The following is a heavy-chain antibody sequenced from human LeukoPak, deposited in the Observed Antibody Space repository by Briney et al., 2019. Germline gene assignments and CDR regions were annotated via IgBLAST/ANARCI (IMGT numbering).Heavy chain of an antibody. Sequence: ASVKVSCKASGYTFTSYYMHWVRQAPEQGLEWMGIVNPSGGSTSYAQKFQGRVTMTRDTSTSTVYMELSSLRSEDTAVYYCARGEGGYTLANWGQGTLVTVSS. J-gene: IGHJ4*02. D-gene: IGHD5-12*01. V-gene: IGHV1-46*01. CDR1: GYTFTSYY. CDR2: VNPSGGST. CDR3: ARGEGGYTLAN.